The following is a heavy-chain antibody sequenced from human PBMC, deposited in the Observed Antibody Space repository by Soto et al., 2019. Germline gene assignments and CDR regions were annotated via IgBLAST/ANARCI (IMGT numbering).Heavy chain of an antibody. Sequence: ASVKVSCKASGYTFTSYGISWVRQAPGQGLEWMGWISAYNGNTNYAQKLQGRVTMTTDTSTSTAYMELRSLRSDDTAVYYCVREWTPIVVVPAAIPYYYYGMDVWGQGTTVTVSS. CDR1: GYTFTSYG. CDR2: ISAYNGNT. CDR3: VREWTPIVVVPAAIPYYYYGMDV. J-gene: IGHJ6*02. V-gene: IGHV1-18*01. D-gene: IGHD2-2*01.